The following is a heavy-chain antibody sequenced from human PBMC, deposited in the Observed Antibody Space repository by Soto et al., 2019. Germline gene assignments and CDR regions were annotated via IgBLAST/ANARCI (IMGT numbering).Heavy chain of an antibody. J-gene: IGHJ5*01. V-gene: IGHV3-23*01. CDR2: IRVSGVNT. Sequence: VQLLQSGGGLVQPGGSLRLSCVASGFTLSNYAMNWVRQAPGKGLEWVAAIRVSGVNTYYADSVRGRFAISRDTSENTLYLQMNNRRAWDTAEYVCSKSGGFGPPVGYGWVDSWGKGTRVTVSS. D-gene: IGHD2-15*01. CDR1: GFTLSNYA. CDR3: SKSGGFGPPVGYGWVDS.